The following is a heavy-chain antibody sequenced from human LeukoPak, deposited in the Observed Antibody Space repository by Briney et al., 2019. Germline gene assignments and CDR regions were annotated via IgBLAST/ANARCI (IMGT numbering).Heavy chain of an antibody. D-gene: IGHD3-10*01. CDR1: GYTFSTYG. CDR3: ARDLYYYGSASYYDVFDV. CDR2: ISAYKGNT. V-gene: IGHV1-18*01. J-gene: IGHJ3*01. Sequence: ASVKVSCKASGYTFSTYGISWVRQAPGQGLEWMGWISAYKGNTYYAQKLQGRVTMTTDTSTSTAYMELRSLRSDDTAIYYCARDLYYYGSASYYDVFDVWGQGTMVTVPS.